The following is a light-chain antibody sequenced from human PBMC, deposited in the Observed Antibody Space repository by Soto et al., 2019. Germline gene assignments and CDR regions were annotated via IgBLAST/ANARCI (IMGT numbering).Light chain of an antibody. CDR2: TTD. CDR1: PGGVTTGNY. J-gene: IGLJ3*02. V-gene: IGLV7-43*01. CDR3: LLYFGGAQLV. Sequence: QTVVTQEPSLTVSPEGTVTLTFASGPGGVTTGNYASWFQQKPGQPPRTLIYTTDNRHSWTPARFSGSLLGGKAALTLSSVQPEDEADYYCLLYFGGAQLVFGGGTKLPVL.